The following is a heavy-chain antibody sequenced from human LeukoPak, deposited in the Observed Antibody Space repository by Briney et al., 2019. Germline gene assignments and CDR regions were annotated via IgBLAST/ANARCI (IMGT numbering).Heavy chain of an antibody. Sequence: SVKVSCKASGGTFSSYAISWVRQAPGQGLEWMGRIIPIFGTANYAQKFQGRVTITTDESTSTAYMELSSLRSEDTAVYYCARDSLLYPYYYYMDVWGKGTTVTVSS. V-gene: IGHV1-69*05. J-gene: IGHJ6*03. CDR2: IIPIFGTA. CDR3: ARDSLLYPYYYYMDV. CDR1: GGTFSSYA. D-gene: IGHD3-3*01.